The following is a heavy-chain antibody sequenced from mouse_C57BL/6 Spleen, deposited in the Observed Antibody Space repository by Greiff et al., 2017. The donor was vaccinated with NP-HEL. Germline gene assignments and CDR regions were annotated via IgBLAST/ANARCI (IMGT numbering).Heavy chain of an antibody. J-gene: IGHJ2*01. CDR2: ISSGSSTI. CDR1: GFTFSDYG. V-gene: IGHV5-17*01. CDR3: ARTLDGYYQYYFDY. Sequence: VQLKESGGGLVKPGGSLKLSCAASGFTFSDYGMHWVRQAPEKGLEWVAYISSGSSTIYYADTVKGRFTISRDNAKNTLFLQMTSLSSEDTAMYYCARTLDGYYQYYFDYWGQGTTLTVSS. D-gene: IGHD2-3*01.